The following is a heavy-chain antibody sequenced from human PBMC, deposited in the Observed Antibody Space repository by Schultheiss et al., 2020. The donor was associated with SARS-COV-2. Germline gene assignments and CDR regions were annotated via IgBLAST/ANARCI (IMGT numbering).Heavy chain of an antibody. J-gene: IGHJ2*01. CDR1: GGSISSYY. CDR2: IYTSGST. D-gene: IGHD3-3*01. CDR3: ARDDFWSGYSYWYFDL. Sequence: SETLSLTCTVSGGSISSYYWSWIRQPPGKGLEWIGRIYTSGSTNYNPSLKSRVTMSVDTSKNQFSLKLSSVTAADTAVYYCARDDFWSGYSYWYFDLWGRGTLVTVSS. V-gene: IGHV4-4*07.